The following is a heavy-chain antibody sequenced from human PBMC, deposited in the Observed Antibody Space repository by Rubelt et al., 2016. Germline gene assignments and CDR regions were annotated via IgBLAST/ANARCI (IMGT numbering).Heavy chain of an antibody. Sequence: QLQLQESGPGLVKPSETLSLTCTVSGGSISSSSYYWGWIRQPPGKGLEWIGSIYYSGSTYYNPSLKSRVTISVDTSKNQFSLKLSSVTAADTAVYYCARHSKGTYYDFWSGYPVDYWGQGTLVTVSS. CDR1: GGSISSSSYY. D-gene: IGHD3-3*01. CDR2: IYYSGST. CDR3: ARHSKGTYYDFWSGYPVDY. J-gene: IGHJ4*02. V-gene: IGHV4-39*01.